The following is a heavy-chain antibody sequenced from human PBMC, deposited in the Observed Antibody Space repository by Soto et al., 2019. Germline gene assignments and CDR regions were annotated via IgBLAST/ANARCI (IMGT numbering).Heavy chain of an antibody. CDR1: GYTFTDYA. J-gene: IGHJ5*02. Sequence: QVHLVQSGSEVRKPGASVKVSCKTSGYTFTDYAIHWVRQAPGQPLEWMGWINPGTGDTKYSQKVQGRVTLSSDTSARSPNMTRGGLKFPDTVVYFWGRGGGGRNLLPSWFNPWGQGTLVTVPS. CDR3: GRGGGGRNLLPSWFNP. V-gene: IGHV1-3*01. D-gene: IGHD3-16*01. CDR2: INPGTGDT.